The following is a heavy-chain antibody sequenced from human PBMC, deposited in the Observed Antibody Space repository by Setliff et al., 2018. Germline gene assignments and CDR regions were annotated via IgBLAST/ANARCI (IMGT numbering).Heavy chain of an antibody. Sequence: PSETLSLTCTVSGGSISSSSYYWGWIRQPPGKGLEWIGSIYYSGRTYYKPSLKSRVTISVDTSKNQFSLKLSSVTAADTAVYYCARDPLTTNRRRAFDIWGQGTMVTVS. V-gene: IGHV4-39*07. D-gene: IGHD4-17*01. CDR1: GGSISSSSYY. J-gene: IGHJ3*02. CDR3: ARDPLTTNRRRAFDI. CDR2: IYYSGRT.